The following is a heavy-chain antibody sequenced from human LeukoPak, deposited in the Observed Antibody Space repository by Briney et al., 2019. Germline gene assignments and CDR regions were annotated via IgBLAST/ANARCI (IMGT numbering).Heavy chain of an antibody. CDR2: IIPIFGTA. J-gene: IGHJ4*02. CDR3: ARSLGDSSGYYYHLDY. CDR1: GGTFSSYA. D-gene: IGHD3-22*01. V-gene: IGHV1-69*01. Sequence: SVKVSCKASGGTFSSYAISWVRQAPGQGLEWMGGIIPIFGTANYAQKFQGRVTITADESTSTAYVELSSLRSEDTAVYYCARSLGDSSGYYYHLDYWGQGTLVTVSS.